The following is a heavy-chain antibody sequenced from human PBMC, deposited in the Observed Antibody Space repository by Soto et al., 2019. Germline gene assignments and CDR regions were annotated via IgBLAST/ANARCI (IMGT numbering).Heavy chain of an antibody. J-gene: IGHJ4*02. CDR1: GGSISSSGYY. CDR2: IYYSGST. Sequence: PSETLSLTCTVSGGSISSSGYYWGWIRQPPGKGLEWIAYIYYSGSTYYNPSLKSRVTISIDTSKNQFSLILSSVTAADTAVYYCARDLRLDSWGPGTLVTVSS. V-gene: IGHV4-31*03. D-gene: IGHD2-21*02. CDR3: ARDLRLDS.